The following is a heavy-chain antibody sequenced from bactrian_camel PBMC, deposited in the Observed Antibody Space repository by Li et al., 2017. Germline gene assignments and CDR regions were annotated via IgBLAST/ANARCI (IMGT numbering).Heavy chain of an antibody. CDR2: IYTIGGQT. CDR1: GYTYSSYC. J-gene: IGHJ4*01. D-gene: IGHD6*01. V-gene: IGHV3S1*01. CDR3: GKIELLRYRLVSREILRL. Sequence: HVQLVESGGGSVQAGGSLRLSCAVSGYTYSSYCMAWFRQVAGKGREGVAAIYTIGGQTYYDDSVRGRFTVSQDNAKTTLYLQMNNLNAEDTAMYFCGKIELLRYRLVSREILRLLGLGHPGHRL.